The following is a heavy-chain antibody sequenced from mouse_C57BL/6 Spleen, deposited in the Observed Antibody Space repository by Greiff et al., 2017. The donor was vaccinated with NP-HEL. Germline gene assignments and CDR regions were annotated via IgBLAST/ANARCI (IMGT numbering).Heavy chain of an antibody. J-gene: IGHJ4*01. CDR3: ARDDYDYDPYYAMDY. V-gene: IGHV5-4*01. Sequence: VQLKESGGGLVKPGGSLKLSCAASGFTFSSYAMSWVRQTPEKRLEWVATISDGGSYTYYPDNVKGRFTISRDNAKNNLYLQMSHLKSEDTAMYYCARDDYDYDPYYAMDYWGQGTSVTVSS. D-gene: IGHD2-4*01. CDR1: GFTFSSYA. CDR2: ISDGGSYT.